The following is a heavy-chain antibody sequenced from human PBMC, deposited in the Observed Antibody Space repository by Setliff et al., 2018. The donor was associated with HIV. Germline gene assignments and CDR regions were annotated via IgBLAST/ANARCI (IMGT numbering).Heavy chain of an antibody. D-gene: IGHD3-22*01. CDR2: MNPDSRNT. J-gene: IGHJ6*03. V-gene: IGHV1-8*02. CDR3: ASARTDYYDRRRRSHYYIDV. Sequence: GASVKVSCKPSGYTFTNYDINWVRQAAGQGLEWMGWMNPDSRNTGYAQRFEGSVTMTWDTSISTAYMELNNVKFEDTAIYYCASARTDYYDRRRRSHYYIDVWARGATVTVSS. CDR1: GYTFTNYD.